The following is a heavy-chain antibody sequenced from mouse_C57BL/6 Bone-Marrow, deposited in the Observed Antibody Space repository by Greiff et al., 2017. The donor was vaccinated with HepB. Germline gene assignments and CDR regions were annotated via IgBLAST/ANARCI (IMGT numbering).Heavy chain of an antibody. J-gene: IGHJ3*01. V-gene: IGHV1-81*01. CDR2: IYPRSGNT. Sequence: QVQLQQSGPELVKPGASVKLSCKASGYTFTSYGISWVKQRTGQGLEWIGEIYPRSGNTYYNEKFKGKATLTADKSSSTAYMELRSLTSEDSAVYFCARGSTVVPGFAYWGQGTLVTVSA. D-gene: IGHD1-1*01. CDR3: ARGSTVVPGFAY. CDR1: GYTFTSYG.